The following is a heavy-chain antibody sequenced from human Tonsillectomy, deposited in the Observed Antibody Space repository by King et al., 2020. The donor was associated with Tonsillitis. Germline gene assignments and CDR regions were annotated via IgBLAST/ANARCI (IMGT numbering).Heavy chain of an antibody. Sequence: VQLVESGGGLVQPGGSLSLSCAASGFTFSNYAMTWVRQAPGRGLEWVSGISGGGGNTKYADSVKGRFTISRDNSKNMLYLQMNSLRAEDAAVYYCTKDYGDYPGVYGMDVWGQGTTVTVSS. CDR3: TKDYGDYPGVYGMDV. V-gene: IGHV3-23*04. CDR2: ISGGGGNT. D-gene: IGHD4-17*01. CDR1: GFTFSNYA. J-gene: IGHJ6*02.